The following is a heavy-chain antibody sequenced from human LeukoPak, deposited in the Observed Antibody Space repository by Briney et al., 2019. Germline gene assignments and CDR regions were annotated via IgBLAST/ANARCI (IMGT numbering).Heavy chain of an antibody. CDR1: GFTFNSYS. Sequence: GGSLRLSCAASGFTFNSYSMNWVRQAPGKGLEWVSSISSSSSYIYYADSVKGRFTISRDNAKNSLYLQMNSLRAEDTAVYYCARDTHSSSWYWNYWGQGTLVTVSS. V-gene: IGHV3-21*01. J-gene: IGHJ4*02. CDR3: ARDTHSSSWYWNY. D-gene: IGHD6-13*01. CDR2: ISSSSSYI.